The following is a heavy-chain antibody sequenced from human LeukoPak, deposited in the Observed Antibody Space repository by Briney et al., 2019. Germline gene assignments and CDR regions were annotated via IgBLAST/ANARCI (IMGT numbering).Heavy chain of an antibody. J-gene: IGHJ5*02. CDR2: INHSGST. CDR3: ARGRINYVWGSYRSNWFDP. CDR1: GGSFSGYY. V-gene: IGHV4-34*01. Sequence: PSETLSPTCAVYGGSFSGYYWSWIRQPPGKGLEWIGEINHSGSTNYNPSLKSRVTISVDTSKNQFSLKLSSVTAADTAVYYCARGRINYVWGSYRSNWFDPWGQGTLVTVSS. D-gene: IGHD3-16*02.